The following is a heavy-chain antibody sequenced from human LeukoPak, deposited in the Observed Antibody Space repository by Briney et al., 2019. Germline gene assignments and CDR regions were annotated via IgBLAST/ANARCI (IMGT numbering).Heavy chain of an antibody. CDR3: AKRGHISSYPLWFDY. CDR1: GFTSSSHT. V-gene: IGHV3-21*04. D-gene: IGHD6-13*01. CDR2: ISSTSTSI. Sequence: GGSLRLSCAASGFTSSSHTMNWVRQAPGKGLEWVSAISSTSTSIYHADSVKGRFTISRDNTKNSLYLQMDSLRAEDTAVYYCAKRGHISSYPLWFDYWGQGTLVTVSS. J-gene: IGHJ4*02.